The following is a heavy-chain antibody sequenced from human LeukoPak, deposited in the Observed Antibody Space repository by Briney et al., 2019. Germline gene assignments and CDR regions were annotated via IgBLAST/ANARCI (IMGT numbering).Heavy chain of an antibody. CDR3: ARDAGYTYGPFGY. J-gene: IGHJ4*02. Sequence: SETLSLTCTVSGGSISSGDYYWSWIRQPPGKGLEWIGYIYYSGSTSYNPSLKSRVTISVDTSKNQFSLKLSSVTAADTAVYYCARDAGYTYGPFGYWGQGTLVTVSS. D-gene: IGHD5-18*01. CDR2: IYYSGST. V-gene: IGHV4-30-4*01. CDR1: GGSISSGDYY.